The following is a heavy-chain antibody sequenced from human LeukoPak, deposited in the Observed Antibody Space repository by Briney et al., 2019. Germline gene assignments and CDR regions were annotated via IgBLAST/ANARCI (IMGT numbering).Heavy chain of an antibody. CDR2: VKQDGTEK. CDR3: ARAGGTSWADY. J-gene: IGHJ4*02. CDR1: GFTFRDYW. D-gene: IGHD6-13*01. V-gene: IGHV3-7*01. Sequence: GGSLRLSCEASGFTFRDYWMTWVRQAPGKGLEWVANVKQDGTEKFYVDSVKGRFTISRDNGKNSLYLQMNSLRVEDMAIYYCARAGGTSWADYWGQGTLVTVSS.